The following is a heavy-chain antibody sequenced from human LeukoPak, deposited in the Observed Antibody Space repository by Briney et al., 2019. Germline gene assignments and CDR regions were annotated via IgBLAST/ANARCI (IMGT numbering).Heavy chain of an antibody. CDR1: GYTFTSNG. D-gene: IGHD3-22*01. J-gene: IGHJ4*02. CDR2: ISAYNGNT. Sequence: ASVKVSCKASGYTFTSNGISWVRQAPGQGLEWMGGISAYNGNTNYAQKLQGRVTMTTDTSTSTAYMELRSLRSDDTAVYYCARDWSPYYYDSSGYSQSDYWGQGTLVTVSS. V-gene: IGHV1-18*01. CDR3: ARDWSPYYYDSSGYSQSDY.